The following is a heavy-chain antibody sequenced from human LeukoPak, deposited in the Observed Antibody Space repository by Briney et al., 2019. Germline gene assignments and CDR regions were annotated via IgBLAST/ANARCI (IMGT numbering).Heavy chain of an antibody. CDR3: ARGKDSSGYYLSWFDP. CDR1: GYTLTGYY. D-gene: IGHD3-22*01. Sequence: ASVKVSCKASGYTLTGYYMHWVRQAPGQGLEWRGWINPNSGGTNSAKKFQGRVTMTRAKSSSTASMELSRLRSGDTAVYYCARGKDSSGYYLSWFDPWGQGTLVTVSS. CDR2: INPNSGGT. J-gene: IGHJ5*02. V-gene: IGHV1-2*02.